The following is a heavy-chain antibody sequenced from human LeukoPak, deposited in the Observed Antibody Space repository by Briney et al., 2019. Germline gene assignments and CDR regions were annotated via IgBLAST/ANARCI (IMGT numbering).Heavy chain of an antibody. Sequence: GGSLRLSCVASGFTFSSHGMNWVRQAPGKGLEWVSSISSSSIYIYYADSVKGRFTISRDNAKNSLYLQMNSLRAEDTAVYYCARGASVVAGSDDAFDIWGQGTMVTVSS. CDR1: GFTFSSHG. CDR3: ARGASVVAGSDDAFDI. D-gene: IGHD6-19*01. V-gene: IGHV3-21*01. CDR2: ISSSSIYI. J-gene: IGHJ3*02.